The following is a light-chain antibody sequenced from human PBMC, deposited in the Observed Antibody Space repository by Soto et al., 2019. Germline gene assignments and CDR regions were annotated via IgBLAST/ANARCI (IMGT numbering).Light chain of an antibody. J-gene: IGKJ4*01. Sequence: EIVLTQSPTTLSVSPRERATLSCRASQSVSSNLAWYQQKPGQATRLIIYGASTRANGVPPTFSGSGSGTDFTLTLRSLQPEDLATYYCQQLNGYVALTFGGGTKVDIK. CDR1: QSVSSN. CDR3: QQLNGYVALT. V-gene: IGKV3-15*01. CDR2: GAS.